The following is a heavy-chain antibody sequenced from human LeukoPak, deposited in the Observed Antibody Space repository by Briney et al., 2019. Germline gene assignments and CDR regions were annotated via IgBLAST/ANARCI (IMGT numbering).Heavy chain of an antibody. V-gene: IGHV3-11*01. CDR2: ISSVSTTI. J-gene: IGHJ4*02. CDR3: ARSIYTTVTTWYYFDF. CDR1: GFTFSDYY. Sequence: GVSLRLSCAASGFTFSDYYMSWIRQAPGKGLEWVSYISSVSTTIDYADSVKRRFTISRDNAKNSLYLQMNSLRAEDTAVYYCARSIYTTVTTWYYFDFWGQGTLVTVSS. D-gene: IGHD4-17*01.